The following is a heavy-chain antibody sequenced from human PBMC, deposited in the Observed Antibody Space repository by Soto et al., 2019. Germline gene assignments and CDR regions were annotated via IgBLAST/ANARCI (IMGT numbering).Heavy chain of an antibody. CDR1: GFTFSSYS. J-gene: IGHJ4*02. Sequence: GGSLRLSCATSGFTFSSYSMNWVRQAPGKGLEWVSSISSSSSYIYYADSVKGRFTISRDNAKNSLYLQMNSLRAEDTAVYYCARGEVGYNPLFDYWGQGTLVTVSS. D-gene: IGHD5-12*01. V-gene: IGHV3-21*01. CDR3: ARGEVGYNPLFDY. CDR2: ISSSSSYI.